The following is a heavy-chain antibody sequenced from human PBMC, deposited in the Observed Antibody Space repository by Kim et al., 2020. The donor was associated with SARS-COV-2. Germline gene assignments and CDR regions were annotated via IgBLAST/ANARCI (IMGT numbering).Heavy chain of an antibody. D-gene: IGHD4-17*01. CDR3: ARGDYGGPYDAFDI. J-gene: IGHJ3*02. Sequence: ADSLKGRFTISRDNAKNSLSLQMNSLRAEDTAVYHCARGDYGGPYDAFDIWGQGTMVTVSS. V-gene: IGHV3-21*01.